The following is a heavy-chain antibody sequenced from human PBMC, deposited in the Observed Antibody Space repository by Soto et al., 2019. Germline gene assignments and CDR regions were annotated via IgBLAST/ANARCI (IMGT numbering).Heavy chain of an antibody. CDR2: INPNSGGT. CDR3: ARDQAITMVRGVPGY. J-gene: IGHJ4*02. V-gene: IGHV1-2*02. CDR1: GYTFTGYY. Sequence: ASVKVSCEASGYTFTGYYIHWVRQAPGQGLEWMGWINPNSGGTNYAQKFQGRVTMTRDTSISTAYMELSRLRSDDTAVYYCARDQAITMVRGVPGYWGQGTLVTVSS. D-gene: IGHD3-10*01.